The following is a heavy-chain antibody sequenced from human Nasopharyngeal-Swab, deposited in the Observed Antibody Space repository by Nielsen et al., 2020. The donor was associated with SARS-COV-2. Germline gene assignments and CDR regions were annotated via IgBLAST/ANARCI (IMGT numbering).Heavy chain of an antibody. D-gene: IGHD3-3*01. Sequence: ASVKVSCKASGYTFTSYAMHWVRQAPGQRLEWMGWMNPNSGNTGYAQKFQGRVTMTRNTSISTAYMELSSLRSEDTAVYYCARGQYYDFWSGYYNWFDPWGQGTLVTVSS. CDR3: ARGQYYDFWSGYYNWFDP. CDR1: GYTFTSYA. J-gene: IGHJ5*02. CDR2: MNPNSGNT. V-gene: IGHV1-8*02.